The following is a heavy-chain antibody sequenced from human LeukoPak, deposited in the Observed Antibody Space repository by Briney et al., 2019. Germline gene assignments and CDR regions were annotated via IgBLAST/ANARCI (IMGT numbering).Heavy chain of an antibody. V-gene: IGHV3-66*01. CDR1: GFTVSSNY. CDR3: ARSTDTTRDY. J-gene: IGHJ4*02. CDR2: IYSGGST. Sequence: PGGSMTLASAASGFTVSSNYMSWDRQAPGKGLEWVSVIYSGGSTYYADSVKGRFTISRDNSKNTLYLQMNSLRAEDTAVYYCARSTDTTRDYWGQGTLVTVSS. D-gene: IGHD4-17*01.